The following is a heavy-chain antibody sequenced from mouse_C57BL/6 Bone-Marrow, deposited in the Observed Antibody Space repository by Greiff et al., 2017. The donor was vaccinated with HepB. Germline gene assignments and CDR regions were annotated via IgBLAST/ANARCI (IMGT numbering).Heavy chain of an antibody. CDR1: GYSITSGYD. CDR3: ARGGNHFDY. J-gene: IGHJ2*01. Sequence: EVQLQESGPGMVKPSQSLSLTCTVTGYSITSGYDWHWIRHFPGNKLEWMGYISYSGSTNYNPSLKSRLSITHDTSKNHFFLKLNSVTTEDTATYYCARGGNHFDYWGQGTTLTVSS. V-gene: IGHV3-1*01. CDR2: ISYSGST.